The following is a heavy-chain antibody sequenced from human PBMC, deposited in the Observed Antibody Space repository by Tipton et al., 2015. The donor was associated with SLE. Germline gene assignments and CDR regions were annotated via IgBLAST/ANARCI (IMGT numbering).Heavy chain of an antibody. Sequence: SLRLSCAASGFTFSSYSMNWVRQAPGKGLEWVSYISSSSSTIYYADSVKGRFTISRDNAKNSLYLQMNSLRAEDTAVYYCARGIGDGSYWALGYMDVWGKGTTVTVSS. CDR2: ISSSSSTI. CDR1: GFTFSSYS. V-gene: IGHV3-48*01. J-gene: IGHJ6*03. D-gene: IGHD1-26*01. CDR3: ARGIGDGSYWALGYMDV.